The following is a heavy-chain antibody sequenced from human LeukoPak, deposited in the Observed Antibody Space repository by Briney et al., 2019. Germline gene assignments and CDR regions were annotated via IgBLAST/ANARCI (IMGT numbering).Heavy chain of an antibody. CDR1: GYTFNSDG. J-gene: IGHJ6*03. V-gene: IGHV1-18*01. D-gene: IGHD6-6*01. CDR3: ARVGIAARSYYYMDV. Sequence: SVKVSCKASGYTFNSDGISWVRQAPGQGLEWMGWISAYNGNTNYAQKLQGRVTMTIDTSTSTAYMELRSLRSDDTAVYYCARVGIAARSYYYMDVWGKGTTVTVSS. CDR2: ISAYNGNT.